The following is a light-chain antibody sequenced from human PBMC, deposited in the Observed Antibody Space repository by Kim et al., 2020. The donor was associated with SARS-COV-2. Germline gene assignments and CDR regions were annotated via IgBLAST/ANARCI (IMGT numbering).Light chain of an antibody. Sequence: YNYVSWYQQLPGKAPKLMIYDVSERPSGVPDRFSGSKSGNTASLTVSGLQAEDEADYYCCSYAHKDLWAFGGGTQLTVL. CDR3: CSYAHKDLWA. J-gene: IGLJ3*02. CDR2: DVS. V-gene: IGLV2-11*03. CDR1: YNY.